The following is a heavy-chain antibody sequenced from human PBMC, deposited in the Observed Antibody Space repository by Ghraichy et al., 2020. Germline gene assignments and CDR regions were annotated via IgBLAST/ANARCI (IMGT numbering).Heavy chain of an antibody. V-gene: IGHV3-7*01. CDR1: GFTFSSYW. D-gene: IGHD3-22*01. J-gene: IGHJ4*02. CDR2: IKQDGSEK. Sequence: LSLTCAASGFTFSSYWMTWVRQAPGKGLEWVANIKQDGSEKYYVDSVKGRFTISRDNAKNSLYLQMNSLRAEDTAVYYCVRETYSDGSPDFQYWGQGTLVTVSS. CDR3: VRETYSDGSPDFQY.